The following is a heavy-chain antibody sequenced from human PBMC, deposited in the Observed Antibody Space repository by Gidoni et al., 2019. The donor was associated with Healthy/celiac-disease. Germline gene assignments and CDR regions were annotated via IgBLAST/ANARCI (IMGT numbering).Heavy chain of an antibody. CDR3: TTRGYCSGGSCYSRVYFDY. CDR2: IKSKTDGGTT. J-gene: IGHJ4*02. V-gene: IGHV3-15*01. Sequence: EVQLVESGGGLVKPGGSLRLSCAASGFTFSNAWMSWVRQAPGKGLEWVGRIKSKTDGGTTDYAAPVKGRFTISRDDSKNTLYLQMNSLKTEDTAVYYCTTRGYCSGGSCYSRVYFDYWGQGTLVTVSS. CDR1: GFTFSNAW. D-gene: IGHD2-15*01.